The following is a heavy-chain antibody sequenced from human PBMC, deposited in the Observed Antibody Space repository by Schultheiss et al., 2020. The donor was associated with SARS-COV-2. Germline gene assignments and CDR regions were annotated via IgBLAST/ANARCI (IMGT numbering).Heavy chain of an antibody. J-gene: IGHJ6*02. V-gene: IGHV3-48*01. D-gene: IGHD4-11*01. CDR3: AREILTTAPRGGMDV. Sequence: GGSLRLSCAASGFTFSSYSMNWVRQAPGKGLEWVSYISSSSSTIYYADSVKGRFTISRDNAKNSLFLQMNSLRAEDTAVYYCAREILTTAPRGGMDVWGQGTTVTVSS. CDR2: ISSSSSTI. CDR1: GFTFSSYS.